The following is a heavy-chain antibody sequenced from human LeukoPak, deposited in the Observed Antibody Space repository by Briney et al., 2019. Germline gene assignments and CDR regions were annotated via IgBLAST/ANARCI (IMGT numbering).Heavy chain of an antibody. J-gene: IGHJ4*02. CDR1: GFTFSSYA. CDR2: ISYDGSNK. CDR3: AREWGLEDIVVVPAAIGRPFDY. D-gene: IGHD2-2*02. V-gene: IGHV3-30*01. Sequence: GGSLRLSCAASGFTFSSYAMHWVRQAPGKGLERVAVISYDGSNKYYADSVKGRFTISRDNSKNTLYLQMNSLRAEDTAVYYCAREWGLEDIVVVPAAIGRPFDYWGQGTLVTVSS.